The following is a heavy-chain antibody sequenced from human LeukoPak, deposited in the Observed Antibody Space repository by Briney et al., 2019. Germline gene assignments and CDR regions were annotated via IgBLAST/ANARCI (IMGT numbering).Heavy chain of an antibody. Sequence: GGSLRLPCAASGFTFSSYGMHWVRQAPGKGLEWVAFIRYDGSNKYYADSVKGRFTISRDNSKNTLYLQMNSLRAEDTAVYYCAKEGLLRFLEWFFDYWGQGTLVTVSS. CDR3: AKEGLLRFLEWFFDY. CDR2: IRYDGSNK. CDR1: GFTFSSYG. J-gene: IGHJ4*02. V-gene: IGHV3-30*02. D-gene: IGHD3-3*01.